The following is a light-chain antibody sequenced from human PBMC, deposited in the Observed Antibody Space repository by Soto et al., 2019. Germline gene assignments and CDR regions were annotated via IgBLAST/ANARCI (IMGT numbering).Light chain of an antibody. V-gene: IGKV1-5*01. J-gene: IGKJ1*01. Sequence: DIQMTQSPSTLSASVGDRVIITCRASQSISDYLAWYQQKPGKAPKLLIYDASNLESGVPSTFSGSGSGTEFTFTISSLQPDDFATYYCQQYYTYWHMFGQGTKVDIK. CDR1: QSISDY. CDR3: QQYYTYWHM. CDR2: DAS.